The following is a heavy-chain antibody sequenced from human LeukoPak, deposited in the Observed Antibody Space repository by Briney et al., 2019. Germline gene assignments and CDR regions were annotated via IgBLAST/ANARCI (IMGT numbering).Heavy chain of an antibody. J-gene: IGHJ4*02. CDR1: GGSTRRRNFY. Sequence: SQTLSLTCSVSGGSTRRRNFYWTWIRQHPGEGLEWIGYIDYTGSTKYNPSLKSRVNISFDTSKNQFSLNLTSVTAADTAVYYCARGRRIWKDSRNYFDYWGQGTLVTVSS. CDR3: ARGRRIWKDSRNYFDY. CDR2: IDYTGST. V-gene: IGHV4-31*03. D-gene: IGHD3-22*01.